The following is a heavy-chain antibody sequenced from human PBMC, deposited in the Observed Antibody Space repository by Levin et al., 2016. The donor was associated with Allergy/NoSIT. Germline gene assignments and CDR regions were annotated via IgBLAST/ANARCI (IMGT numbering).Heavy chain of an antibody. D-gene: IGHD6-13*01. CDR2: INHSGST. V-gene: IGHV4-34*01. CDR3: VTGERVAAAGLNWFDP. Sequence: SQTLSLTCAVYGGSFSGYYWSWIRQPPGKGLEWIGEINHSGSTNYNPSLKSRVTISVDTSKNQFSLKLSSVTAADTAVYYCVTGERVAAAGLNWFDPWGQGTLVTVSS. J-gene: IGHJ5*02. CDR1: GGSFSGYY.